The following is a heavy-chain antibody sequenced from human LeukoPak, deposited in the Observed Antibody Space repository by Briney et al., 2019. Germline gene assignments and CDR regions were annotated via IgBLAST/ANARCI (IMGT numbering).Heavy chain of an antibody. CDR2: IYYSGST. CDR1: GGSISSYY. Sequence: SETLSLTCTVSGGSISSYYWSWIRQPPGKGLEWIRYIYYSGSTNYNPSLKSRVTISVDTSKNQFSLKLSSVTAADTAVYYCARDAYCSGGSCFDYWGQGTLVTVSS. D-gene: IGHD2-15*01. V-gene: IGHV4-59*12. CDR3: ARDAYCSGGSCFDY. J-gene: IGHJ4*02.